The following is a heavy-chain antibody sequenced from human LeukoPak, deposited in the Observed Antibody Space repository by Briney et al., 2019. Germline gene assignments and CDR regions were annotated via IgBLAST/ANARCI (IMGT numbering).Heavy chain of an antibody. CDR2: IIPIFGTA. CDR3: ARAAQQLIYYYYMDV. J-gene: IGHJ6*03. D-gene: IGHD6-13*01. CDR1: GGTFSSYA. Sequence: ASVKVSCEASGGTFSSYAISWVRQAPGQGLEWMGGIIPIFGTANYAQKFQGRVTITADESTSTAYMELSSLRSEDTAVYYCARAAQQLIYYYYMDVWGKGTTVTVSS. V-gene: IGHV1-69*13.